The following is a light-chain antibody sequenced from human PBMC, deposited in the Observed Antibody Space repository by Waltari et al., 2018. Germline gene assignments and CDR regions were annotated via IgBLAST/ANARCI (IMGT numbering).Light chain of an antibody. Sequence: GAYNYVSWYQQHSGKAPRLIIYEVTERPSGVPERFSGSKAGNTASLTVSGLQAEDEADHYCSSFAGTDNLDIFGGGTKLTVL. V-gene: IGLV2-8*01. CDR2: EVT. J-gene: IGLJ2*01. CDR3: SSFAGTDNLDI. CDR1: GAYNY.